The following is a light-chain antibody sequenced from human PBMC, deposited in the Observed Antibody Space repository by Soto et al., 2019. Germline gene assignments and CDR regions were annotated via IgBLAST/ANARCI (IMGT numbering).Light chain of an antibody. Sequence: QSALTQPRSGSGSPGQSLTISCTGTSSDVGGYNYVSWYQQYPGQVPKLMIYDVTKRPSGVPDRFSGSKSGNTASLTISGLQAEDEADYYCCSHAGTYTYVFGTGTKVTVL. CDR2: DVT. J-gene: IGLJ1*01. V-gene: IGLV2-11*01. CDR1: SSDVGGYNY. CDR3: CSHAGTYTYV.